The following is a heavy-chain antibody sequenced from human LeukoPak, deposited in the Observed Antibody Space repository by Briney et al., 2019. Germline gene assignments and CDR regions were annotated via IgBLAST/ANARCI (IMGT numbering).Heavy chain of an antibody. CDR1: GYTFTGYY. CDR3: ARSYYYGSGSYKGFNWFDP. Sequence: ASVKVSCKASGYTFTGYYMHWVRQAPGQGLEWMGWINPNSGGTNYAQKFQGRVTMTRDTSISTACMELSRLRSDDTAVYYCARSYYYGSGSYKGFNWFDPWGQGTLVTVSS. V-gene: IGHV1-2*02. J-gene: IGHJ5*02. CDR2: INPNSGGT. D-gene: IGHD3-10*01.